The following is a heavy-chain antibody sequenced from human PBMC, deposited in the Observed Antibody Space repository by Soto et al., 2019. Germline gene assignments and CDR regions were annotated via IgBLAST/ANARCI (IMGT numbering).Heavy chain of an antibody. D-gene: IGHD6-25*01. CDR2: INSDGSSV. CDR3: VGATEQRPFCY. Sequence: EVQLVESGGGLVQPGGSVRLSCAASGFTLSNNWIHWVRQAPGKGLVWVSRINSDGSSVTYAASVKGGFTLSKDNAKNTLYRQMASLRVENTAMCCCVGATEQRPFCYSGQGTLVTVSS. CDR1: GFTLSNNW. J-gene: IGHJ4*02. V-gene: IGHV3-74*03.